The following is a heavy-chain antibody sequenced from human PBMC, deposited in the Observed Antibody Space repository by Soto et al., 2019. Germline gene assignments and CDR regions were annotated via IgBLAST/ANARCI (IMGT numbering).Heavy chain of an antibody. CDR3: ARDSHDAYSSGWYDYYYYMDF. CDR1: GGTFSSYT. J-gene: IGHJ6*03. CDR2: IIPIFGIA. Sequence: QVQLVQSGAEVKKPGSSVKVSCKASGGTFSSYTISWVRQAPGQGLEWMGRIIPIFGIADYAQKFQGRVTITADKSTSKAYMELSSLRSEDTAVYYCARDSHDAYSSGWYDYYYYMDFLGKGTTVTVSS. D-gene: IGHD6-19*01. V-gene: IGHV1-69*08.